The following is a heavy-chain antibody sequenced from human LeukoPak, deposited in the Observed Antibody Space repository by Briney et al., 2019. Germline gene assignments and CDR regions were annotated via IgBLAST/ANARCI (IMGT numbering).Heavy chain of an antibody. J-gene: IGHJ4*02. V-gene: IGHV3-23*01. CDR1: GFSVSSND. D-gene: IGHD5-24*01. Sequence: GGSLRLSCAASGFSVSSNDMSWVRQAPGEGLEWVSGIFGSGVRTFYADSIKGRFTISRDNSKNTLYLQMNSLRVEDTAIYYCAKDRGEMATVPEIWGQGTLVTVSS. CDR3: AKDRGEMATVPEI. CDR2: IFGSGVRT.